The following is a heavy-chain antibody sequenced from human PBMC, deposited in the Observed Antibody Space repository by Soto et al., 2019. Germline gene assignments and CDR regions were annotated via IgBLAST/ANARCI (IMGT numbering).Heavy chain of an antibody. J-gene: IGHJ6*02. CDR1: GFTFSSFV. V-gene: IGHV3-30-3*01. D-gene: IGHD2-21*01. CDR2: IAYDGSKK. Sequence: QVQLVESGGGVVQPGRSLRLSCAASGFTFSSFVMHWVRQAPGKGLEWVAFIAYDGSKKHYADSVKGRFTISRDNSNNTLYLQLNSLRVEDTAVYYCASPQGAHLTYFYGMDVWGQGTTVTVSS. CDR3: ASPQGAHLTYFYGMDV.